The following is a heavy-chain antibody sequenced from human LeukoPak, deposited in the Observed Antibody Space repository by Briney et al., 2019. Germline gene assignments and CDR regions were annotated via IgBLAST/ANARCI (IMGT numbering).Heavy chain of an antibody. D-gene: IGHD6-19*01. CDR2: INHSGST. J-gene: IGHJ5*02. V-gene: IGHV4-34*01. Sequence: SETLSLTCAVYGGSFSGYYWSWIRQPPGKGLELIGEINHSGSTNYNPSLKSRVTISVDTSKNQFSLKLSSVTAADTAVYYCARGRSSGWYYVWFDPWGQGTLVTVSS. CDR1: GGSFSGYY. CDR3: ARGRSSGWYYVWFDP.